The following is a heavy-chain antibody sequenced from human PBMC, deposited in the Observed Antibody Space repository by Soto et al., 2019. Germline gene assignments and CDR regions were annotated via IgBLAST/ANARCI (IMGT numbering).Heavy chain of an antibody. D-gene: IGHD6-19*01. V-gene: IGHV4-59*11. CDR3: TRGERLGLDY. J-gene: IGHJ4*02. CDR1: GGSINSHY. Sequence: QVQLQESGPGLVKPSETLSLTCAVSGGSINSHYWSWIRQPPGKGLEWIGYISYSGGANYNPSLKSRVTISIDTSKNQFSLKLNSVTAADTAMYYCTRGERLGLDYWGQGTLITVSS. CDR2: ISYSGGA.